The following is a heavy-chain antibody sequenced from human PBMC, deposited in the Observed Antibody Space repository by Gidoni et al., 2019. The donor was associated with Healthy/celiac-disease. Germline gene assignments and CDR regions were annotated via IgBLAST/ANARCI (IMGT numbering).Heavy chain of an antibody. CDR2: ISSSSSYI. J-gene: IGHJ4*02. D-gene: IGHD3-10*01. V-gene: IGHV3-21*01. Sequence: EVQLVESGGGLVKPGGSLRLSCAASGFPFSSYSMNWGRQAPGKGLEWVSSISSSSSYIYYADSVKGRFTISRDNAKNSLYLQMNSLRAEDTAVYYCASSGSGSYYNSYWGQGTLVTVSS. CDR3: ASSGSGSYYNSY. CDR1: GFPFSSYS.